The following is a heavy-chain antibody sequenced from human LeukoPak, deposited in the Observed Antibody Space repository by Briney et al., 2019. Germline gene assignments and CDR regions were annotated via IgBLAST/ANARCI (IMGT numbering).Heavy chain of an antibody. CDR3: AKYHGGSRGSSPNWFEP. CDR1: AFIVSSNY. J-gene: IGHJ5*02. V-gene: IGHV3-66*02. D-gene: IGHD6-13*01. Sequence: GGCLRLSCAASAFIVSSNYISSVRQDPGNGLGWVSFIYSEATTYYTDPVKGRFHISRDNSKNTLYVQMNSVRAEDTGVYYCAKYHGGSRGSSPNWFEPWGEGTVDTVSS. CDR2: IYSEATT.